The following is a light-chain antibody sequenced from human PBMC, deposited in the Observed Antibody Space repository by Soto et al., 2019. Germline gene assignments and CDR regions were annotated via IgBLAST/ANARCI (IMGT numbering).Light chain of an antibody. J-gene: IGKJ1*01. CDR3: QQYNNWPWT. CDR2: DAS. CDR1: QSISSW. V-gene: IGKV1-5*01. Sequence: DIQMTQSPSTLSTSVGDRVTMTCRASQSISSWLAWYQQKPGKAPKLLIYDASSLESGVPSRFSGSGSGTEFTLTISSLQSEDFAVYYCQQYNNWPWTFGQGTKVDIK.